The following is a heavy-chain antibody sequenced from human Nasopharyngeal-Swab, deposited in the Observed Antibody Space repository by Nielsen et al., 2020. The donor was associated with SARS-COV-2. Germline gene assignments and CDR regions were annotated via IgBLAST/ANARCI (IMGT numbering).Heavy chain of an antibody. CDR3: ARGGWLRRDYYYVYYYMDV. CDR2: IIPIVGVA. CDR1: GGTFSIYS. V-gene: IGHV1-69*04. Sequence: SVKVSCKAFGGTFSIYSISWVRQAPGQGLEWMGRIIPIVGVANSQGRVTFTADTSTSTAYMELSSLRSEDTATYYCARGGWLRRDYYYVYYYMDVWGKGTTVTVSS. J-gene: IGHJ6*03. D-gene: IGHD5-24*01.